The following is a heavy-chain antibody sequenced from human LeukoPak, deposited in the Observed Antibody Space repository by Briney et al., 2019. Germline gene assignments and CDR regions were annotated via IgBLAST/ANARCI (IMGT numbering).Heavy chain of an antibody. CDR3: ARVGWLVPPPGMDV. D-gene: IGHD6-19*01. J-gene: IGHJ6*02. CDR1: GFTFSSYS. Sequence: TGGSLRLSCAASGFTFSSYSMNWVRQAPGKGLEWVSYISSSSSTIYYADSVKGRFTISRDNSKNTLYLQMNSLRAEDTAVYYCARVGWLVPPPGMDVWGQGTTVTVSS. CDR2: ISSSSSTI. V-gene: IGHV3-48*01.